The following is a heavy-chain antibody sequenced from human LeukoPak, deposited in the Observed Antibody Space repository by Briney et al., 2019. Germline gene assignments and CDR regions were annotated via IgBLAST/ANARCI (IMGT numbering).Heavy chain of an antibody. D-gene: IGHD3-3*01. Sequence: GRSLRLSCAASGFTFSSYGMHWVRQAPGQGLEWVAVISYDGSNKYYADSVKGRFTISRDNSKNTLYLQMNSLRAEDTAVYYCAKDPRITIFGVVPPDNWFDPWGQGTLVTVSS. V-gene: IGHV3-30*18. J-gene: IGHJ5*02. CDR2: ISYDGSNK. CDR1: GFTFSSYG. CDR3: AKDPRITIFGVVPPDNWFDP.